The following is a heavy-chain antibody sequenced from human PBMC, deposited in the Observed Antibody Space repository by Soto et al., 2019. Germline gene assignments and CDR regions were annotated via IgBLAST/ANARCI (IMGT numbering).Heavy chain of an antibody. CDR3: ARSQGSTPGEDVYFRYYYGMDV. J-gene: IGHJ6*02. CDR2: IIPISGTT. D-gene: IGHD2-2*01. Sequence: AASVKGSCKASGYTFTSYYMHWVRQAPGQGLEWMGGIIPISGTTNYALKFQGRVTITADESTSTVYLELSSLRSEDTAVYYCARSQGSTPGEDVYFRYYYGMDVWGQGTTVTVSS. V-gene: IGHV1-69*13. CDR1: GYTFTSYY.